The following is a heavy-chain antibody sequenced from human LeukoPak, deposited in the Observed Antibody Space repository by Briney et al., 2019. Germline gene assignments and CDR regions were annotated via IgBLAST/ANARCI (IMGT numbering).Heavy chain of an antibody. Sequence: GSLRLSCAASGFTFSSYSMNWACQAPGKGLEWVSSISSSSSYIYYADSVKGRFTISRDNAKNSLYLQMNSLRAEDTAVYYCARDLPVEYSSSQYFDYWGQGTLVTVSS. J-gene: IGHJ4*02. V-gene: IGHV3-21*01. CDR3: ARDLPVEYSSSQYFDY. CDR1: GFTFSSYS. D-gene: IGHD6-6*01. CDR2: ISSSSSYI.